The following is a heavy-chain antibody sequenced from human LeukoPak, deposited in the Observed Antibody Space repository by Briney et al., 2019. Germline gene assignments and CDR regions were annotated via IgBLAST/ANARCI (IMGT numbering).Heavy chain of an antibody. CDR1: GGTFSSYA. D-gene: IGHD3-3*01. CDR2: IIPIFGTA. Sequence: SVKVSCKASGGTFSSYAISWVRQAPGQGLEWMGGIIPIFGTANYAQKFQGRVTITADESTSTAYMELRSLRSDDTAVYYCARVDYDFWSGYPWGQGTLVTVSS. V-gene: IGHV1-69*01. J-gene: IGHJ5*02. CDR3: ARVDYDFWSGYP.